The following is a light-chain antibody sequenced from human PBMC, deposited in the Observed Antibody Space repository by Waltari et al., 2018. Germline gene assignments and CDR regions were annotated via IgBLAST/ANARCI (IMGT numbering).Light chain of an antibody. CDR1: NIGTKS. Sequence: SYVLTQTPSVSVAPGKTARLTCGGNNIGTKSVHWYQQKPGQAPVLVISENNDRPSGVPGRFSGSIAVTTATLPSIRVEAGDEADYYCQVWDDTSDHPGVFGGGTYLTVL. J-gene: IGLJ2*01. V-gene: IGLV3-21*04. CDR2: ENN. CDR3: QVWDDTSDHPGV.